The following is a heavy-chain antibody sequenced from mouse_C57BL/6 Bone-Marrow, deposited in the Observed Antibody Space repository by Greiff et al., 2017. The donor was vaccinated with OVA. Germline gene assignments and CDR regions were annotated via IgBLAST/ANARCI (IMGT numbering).Heavy chain of an antibody. CDR3: AITVVSHYFDY. CDR1: GYTFTSYW. Sequence: VQLQQSGAELAKPGASVKLSCKASGYTFTSYWMHWVKQRPGQGLEWIGYINPSSGYTKYNQKFKDKATVTADKSSSTAYMQLSSLTYEYSAVYYCAITVVSHYFDYWGQGTTLTVSS. V-gene: IGHV1-7*01. J-gene: IGHJ2*01. D-gene: IGHD1-1*01. CDR2: INPSSGYT.